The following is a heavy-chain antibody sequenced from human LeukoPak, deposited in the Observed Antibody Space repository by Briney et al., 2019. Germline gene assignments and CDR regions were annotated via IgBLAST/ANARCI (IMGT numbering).Heavy chain of an antibody. J-gene: IGHJ4*02. Sequence: SETLSLTCAVSGGSISSNNWWGWVRQPPGKGLEWIGEIYHSGSPNYNPSLKSRVTISVDKSRNHFSLNLSSVTATDTAVYYCARVNINNWHSCDYWGQGTLVTVSS. CDR3: ARVNINNWHSCDY. D-gene: IGHD1-1*01. CDR2: IYHSGSP. V-gene: IGHV4-4*02. CDR1: GGSISSNNW.